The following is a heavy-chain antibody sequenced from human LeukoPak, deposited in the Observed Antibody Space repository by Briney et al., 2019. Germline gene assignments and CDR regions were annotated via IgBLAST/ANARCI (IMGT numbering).Heavy chain of an antibody. Sequence: GGSLRLSCVASGFTFSDYAMSWVRQAPGEGLEWVSGISDSGGSTYYADSVKGRCTISRDNSKNTVSLQMNNLRAEDTAVYFCARHDSFIPYWGQGTLVTVTS. CDR1: GFTFSDYA. CDR2: ISDSGGST. D-gene: IGHD3-16*02. J-gene: IGHJ4*02. CDR3: ARHDSFIPY. V-gene: IGHV3-23*01.